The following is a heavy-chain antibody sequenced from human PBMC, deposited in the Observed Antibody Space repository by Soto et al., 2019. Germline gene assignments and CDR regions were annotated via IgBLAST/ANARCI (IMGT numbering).Heavy chain of an antibody. J-gene: IGHJ4*01. CDR2: MYWDDDK. D-gene: IGHD3-3*01. CDR3: AHRVLRTVFGLVTTTAIYFDF. Sequence: QITLNESGPPVVRPTETLTLTCRFSGFSLTTSGVGLGWIRQSPGKAPEGLALMYWDDDKRYSVSLKSRLTITKDTSKTQVVPTVSDLDQTDTATYYCAHRVLRTVFGLVTTTAIYFDFWGHGTPVAVSS. V-gene: IGHV2-5*02. CDR1: GFSLTTSGVG.